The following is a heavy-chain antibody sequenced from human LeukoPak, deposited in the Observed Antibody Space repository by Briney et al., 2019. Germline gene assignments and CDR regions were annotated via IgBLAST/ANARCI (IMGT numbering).Heavy chain of an antibody. D-gene: IGHD5-12*01. CDR3: ARIGYDRPDVDD. CDR1: GGSISSYY. J-gene: IGHJ4*02. Sequence: PSETLSLTCTVSGGSISSYYWSWIRQPPGKGLEWIGYIYYSGSTNYNPSLKSRVTISVDTSKNQFSLKLSSVTPEDTAVYYCARIGYDRPDVDDWGQGTLVTISS. CDR2: IYYSGST. V-gene: IGHV4-59*12.